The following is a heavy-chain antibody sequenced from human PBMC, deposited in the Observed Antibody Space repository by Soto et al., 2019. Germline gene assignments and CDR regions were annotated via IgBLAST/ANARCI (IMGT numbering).Heavy chain of an antibody. Sequence: SETLSLTCTVSGGSISSSNWWSWVRQPPGKGLEWIGEIHHSGNTNYNPSLKSRVTISVDKSKNQFSLKLSSVTAADAAMYYCTRALYINGIDYWGQGTLVTVS. CDR1: GGSISSSNW. CDR3: TRALYINGIDY. V-gene: IGHV4-4*02. J-gene: IGHJ4*02. CDR2: IHHSGNT. D-gene: IGHD2-8*01.